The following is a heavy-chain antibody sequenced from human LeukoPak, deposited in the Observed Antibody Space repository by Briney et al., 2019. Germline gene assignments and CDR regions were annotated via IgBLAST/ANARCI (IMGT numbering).Heavy chain of an antibody. CDR2: ISGSGGST. J-gene: IGHJ4*02. D-gene: IGHD3-9*01. CDR3: ARARTYYDILTGRRPFYFDY. CDR1: GFTFSSYA. V-gene: IGHV3-23*01. Sequence: PGGSLRLSCAASGFTFSSYAMSWVRQAPGKGLEWVSAISGSGGSTYYADSVKGRFTISRDNSKNTLYLQMNSLRAEDTAVYYCARARTYYDILTGRRPFYFDYWGQGTLVTVSS.